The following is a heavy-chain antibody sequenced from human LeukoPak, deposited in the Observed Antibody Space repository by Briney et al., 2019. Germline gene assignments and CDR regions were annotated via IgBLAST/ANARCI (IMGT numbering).Heavy chain of an antibody. D-gene: IGHD2-15*01. V-gene: IGHV4-59*01. CDR3: ASSLGYCSGGSCYSRYWYFDL. CDR1: GGSISSYY. J-gene: IGHJ2*01. Sequence: SETLSLTCTVSGGSISSYYWSWIRQPPGKGLEWIGYIYYSGSTNYNPSLKSRVTISVDTSKNQFSLKLSSVTAADTAVYYCASSLGYCSGGSCYSRYWYFDLWGRGTLVTVSS. CDR2: IYYSGST.